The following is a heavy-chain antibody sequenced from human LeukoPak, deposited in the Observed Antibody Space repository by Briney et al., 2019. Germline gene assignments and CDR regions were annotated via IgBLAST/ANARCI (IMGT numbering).Heavy chain of an antibody. J-gene: IGHJ4*02. CDR3: ARSGYRYGLADY. CDR1: GGSISSGDYY. D-gene: IGHD5-18*01. Sequence: PSQTLSLTCTVSGGSISSGDYYWNWIRQPPGKGLEWIGDIYYSGNTYYNPSLKSRVTISVDTSKNQFSLRLSSVTAADTAVYYCARSGYRYGLADYWGQGTLVTVSS. V-gene: IGHV4-30-4*01. CDR2: IYYSGNT.